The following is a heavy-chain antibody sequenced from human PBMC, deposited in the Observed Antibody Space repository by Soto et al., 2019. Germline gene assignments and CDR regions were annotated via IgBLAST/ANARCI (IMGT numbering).Heavy chain of an antibody. CDR1: GYTFTSYA. CDR3: AREGSSSWYSALDI. D-gene: IGHD6-13*01. J-gene: IGHJ3*02. CDR2: INAGNGNT. V-gene: IGHV1-3*01. Sequence: GASVKVSCKASGYTFTSYAMLWVREAPGQRLEWMGWINAGNGNTKYSQKFQGRVTITRDTSASTAYMELCSLRSEATAVYYCAREGSSSWYSALDIWGQGTMVTVSS.